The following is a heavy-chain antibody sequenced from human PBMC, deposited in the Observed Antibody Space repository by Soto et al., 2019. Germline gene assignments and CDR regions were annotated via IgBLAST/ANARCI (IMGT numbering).Heavy chain of an antibody. V-gene: IGHV3-23*01. D-gene: IGHD2-2*02. CDR3: AKVPRPYCSSTSCYTCYFQH. Sequence: EVQLLESGGGLVQPGGSLRLSCAASGFTFSSYAMSWVRQAPGKGLEWVSAISGSGGSTYYADSVKGRFTISRDNSKNTLYLQMNSLRAEDTAVYYCAKVPRPYCSSTSCYTCYFQHWGQGTLVTVSS. CDR1: GFTFSSYA. CDR2: ISGSGGST. J-gene: IGHJ1*01.